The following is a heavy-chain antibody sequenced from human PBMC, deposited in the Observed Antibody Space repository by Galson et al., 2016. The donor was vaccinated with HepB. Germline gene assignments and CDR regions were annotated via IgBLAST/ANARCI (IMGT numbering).Heavy chain of an antibody. D-gene: IGHD2-21*02. J-gene: IGHJ4*02. CDR1: GDSISSLNW. V-gene: IGHV4-4*02. CDR3: ARCGAGCWRSHFDD. Sequence: SETLSLTCAVSGDSISSLNWWTWVRQTPEKGLEWIGEISHFGSTNYRPSLKSRVTISLDRSKNQFSLELTSVTAADTAVYYCARCGAGCWRSHFDDWGQGALVTVSS. CDR2: ISHFGST.